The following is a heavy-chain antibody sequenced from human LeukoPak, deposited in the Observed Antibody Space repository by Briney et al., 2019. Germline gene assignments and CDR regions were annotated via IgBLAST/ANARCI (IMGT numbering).Heavy chain of an antibody. V-gene: IGHV4-34*01. D-gene: IGHD5-18*01. CDR3: ARRGDSLKIAKYYFDY. CDR2: INHSGST. Sequence: SETLCLTCAVYGGSFSGYYWSRIRQPPGKGLEWIAEINHSGSTNYNPSLKSRVTISADTSKNQFSLKLSSVTAADTAVYYCARRGDSLKIAKYYFDYWGQGTLVTVSS. CDR1: GGSFSGYY. J-gene: IGHJ4*02.